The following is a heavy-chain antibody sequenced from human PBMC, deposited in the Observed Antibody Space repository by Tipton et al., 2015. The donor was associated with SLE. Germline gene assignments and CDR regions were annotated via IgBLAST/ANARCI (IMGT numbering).Heavy chain of an antibody. CDR2: IYYSGST. D-gene: IGHD3-10*01. Sequence: TLSLTCTVSGGSISSYYWSWIRQPPGKGLEWIGHIYYSGSTNYNPSLKSRVTISVDTSKNQFSLKLSSVTAADTAVYYCARVGSGVDYYYYYMDVWGKGTTVTVSS. CDR1: GGSISSYY. CDR3: ARVGSGVDYYYYYMDV. V-gene: IGHV4-59*01. J-gene: IGHJ6*03.